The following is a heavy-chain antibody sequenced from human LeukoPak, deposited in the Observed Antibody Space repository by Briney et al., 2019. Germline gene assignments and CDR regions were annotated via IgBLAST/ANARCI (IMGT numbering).Heavy chain of an antibody. CDR3: ARETNYYDSSGYYPDVFDI. CDR1: GFTVSVND. J-gene: IGHJ3*02. D-gene: IGHD3-22*01. V-gene: IGHV3-53*01. Sequence: QPGGPLRLSCAASGFTVSVNDMNWVRQAPGKGLEWVSIIYSGGRTDYADSVKGRFTISRDNSKNTLYLQMNSLRAEDTAVYYCARETNYYDSSGYYPDVFDIWGQGTMVTVSS. CDR2: IYSGGRT.